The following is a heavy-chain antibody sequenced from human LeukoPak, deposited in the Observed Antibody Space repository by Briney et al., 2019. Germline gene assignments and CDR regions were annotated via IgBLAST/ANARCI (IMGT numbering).Heavy chain of an antibody. D-gene: IGHD3-10*01. Sequence: GGALRLSCAASRFTFRSYGMHWVRQAPGKGLEWVAFIRYDVSNKYYADSVKGRFTISRDNSKNTLYLQMNSLRAEDTAVYYCAKERYGSAPDYWGQGTLVTVSS. V-gene: IGHV3-30*02. CDR3: AKERYGSAPDY. CDR1: RFTFRSYG. J-gene: IGHJ4*02. CDR2: IRYDVSNK.